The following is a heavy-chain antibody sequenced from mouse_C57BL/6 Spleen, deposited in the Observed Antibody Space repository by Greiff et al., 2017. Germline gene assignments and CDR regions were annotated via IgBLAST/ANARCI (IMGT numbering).Heavy chain of an antibody. J-gene: IGHJ2*01. V-gene: IGHV3-6*01. CDR1: GYSITSGYY. Sequence: EVQLVESGPGLVKPSQSLSLTCSVTGYSITSGYYWNWIRQFPGNKLEWMGYISYDGSNNYNPSLKNRISITRDTSKNQFFLKLNSVTTEDTATYYCARGGSFYYFDYWGQGTTLTVSS. D-gene: IGHD1-1*02. CDR2: ISYDGSN. CDR3: ARGGSFYYFDY.